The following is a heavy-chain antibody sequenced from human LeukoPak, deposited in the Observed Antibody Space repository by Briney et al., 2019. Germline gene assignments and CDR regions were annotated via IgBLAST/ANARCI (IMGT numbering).Heavy chain of an antibody. CDR2: IYTSGST. Sequence: SETLSLTCTVSGGSISSYYWSWIRQPAGKGLEWIGRIYTSGSTNYNPSLKSRVTISVDTSKNQFSLKLSSVTAADTAVYYCARDAGDSGYDSNVYYFDYWGQGTLVTVSS. CDR3: ARDAGDSGYDSNVYYFDY. J-gene: IGHJ4*02. V-gene: IGHV4-4*07. CDR1: GGSISSYY. D-gene: IGHD5-12*01.